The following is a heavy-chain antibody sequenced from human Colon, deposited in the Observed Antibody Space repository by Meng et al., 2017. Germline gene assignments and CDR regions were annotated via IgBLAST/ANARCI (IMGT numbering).Heavy chain of an antibody. D-gene: IGHD2-2*01. CDR2: ISTSGSTI. V-gene: IGHV3-48*03. CDR1: GFTFSTYE. Sequence: GESLKISCAASGFTFSTYEMNWVRQPPGKGLEWVSYISTSGSTIYNADSVKGRFTISRDNTNNSLFLQTSGLRVGDTAVYYCARRYCSTTSCLIDYWGQGTLVTVSS. CDR3: ARRYCSTTSCLIDY. J-gene: IGHJ4*02.